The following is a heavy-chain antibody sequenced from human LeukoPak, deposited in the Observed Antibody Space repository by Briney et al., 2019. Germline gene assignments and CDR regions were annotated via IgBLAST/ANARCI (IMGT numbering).Heavy chain of an antibody. V-gene: IGHV3-23*01. CDR1: GFTFSSYA. CDR2: ISGSGRPT. J-gene: IGHJ4*02. Sequence: GGSLRLSCAVSGFTFSSYAVSWVRQAPGKGLEWVSTISGSGRPTYYADSVKGRFTISRDNSKNTLFLQMNSLRAEDTAVYHCAKDGGGWAFDYWGQGTLVTVSS. D-gene: IGHD2-15*01. CDR3: AKDGGGWAFDY.